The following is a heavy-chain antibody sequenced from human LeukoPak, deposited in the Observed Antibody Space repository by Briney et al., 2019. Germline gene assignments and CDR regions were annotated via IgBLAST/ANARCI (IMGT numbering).Heavy chain of an antibody. D-gene: IGHD6-19*01. Sequence: GASVKVSCKASGYTFTSYDINWVRQAPGQGLEWMGWINPNSGDTNFAQKFQGRVTITRNTSISTAYMELSSLRSEDTAVYYCARGGIAVAGTWWFDPWGQGTLVTVSS. CDR3: ARGGIAVAGTWWFDP. CDR1: GYTFTSYD. J-gene: IGHJ5*02. CDR2: INPNSGDT. V-gene: IGHV1-8*01.